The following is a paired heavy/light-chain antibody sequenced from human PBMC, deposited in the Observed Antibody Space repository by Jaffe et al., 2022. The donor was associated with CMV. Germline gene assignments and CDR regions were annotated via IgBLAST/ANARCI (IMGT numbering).Light chain of an antibody. CDR2: GAS. Sequence: IVLTQSPGTLSLSPGERATLSCRASQSVSSNYLAWYQQKRGQAPRLLIYGASSRATGVPDRFSGSGSGTDFTLTISRLEPEDFAVFYCHQYGSSRETFGQGTKVEIK. V-gene: IGKV3-20*01. J-gene: IGKJ2*01. CDR1: QSVSSNY. CDR3: HQYGSSRET.
Heavy chain of an antibody. J-gene: IGHJ4*02. CDR3: TRRESGSSKIDF. V-gene: IGHV5-10-1*03. D-gene: IGHD3-10*01. CDR1: GYTSTIYW. CDR2: IDPSDSHT. Sequence: EVQLVQSGAEVKKPGESLTISCKVSGYTSTIYWITWVRQMPGKGLEWMGRIDPSDSHTNYSPSFQGHVTLSADKSISTAYLQWSSLKASDTAIYYCTRRESGSSKIDFWGQGTLVTVSS.